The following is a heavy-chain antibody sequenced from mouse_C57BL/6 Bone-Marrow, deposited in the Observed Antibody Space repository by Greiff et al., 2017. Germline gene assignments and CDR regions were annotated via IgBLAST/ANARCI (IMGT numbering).Heavy chain of an antibody. CDR2: INPNNGGT. D-gene: IGHD3-2*02. CDR1: GYTFTDYN. Sequence: EVQLQQSGPELVKPGASVKIPCKASGYTFTDYNMDWVKQSHGKSLEWIGDINPNNGGTIYNQKFKGKATLTVDKSSSTAYMELRSLTSEYTAVYYCAQEGDRSGLAWFAYWGQGTLVTVSA. J-gene: IGHJ3*01. CDR3: AQEGDRSGLAWFAY. V-gene: IGHV1-18*01.